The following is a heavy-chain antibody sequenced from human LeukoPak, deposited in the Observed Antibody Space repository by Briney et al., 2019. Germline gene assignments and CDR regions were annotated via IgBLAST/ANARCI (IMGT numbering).Heavy chain of an antibody. CDR2: IKQDGSEK. V-gene: IGHV3-7*03. CDR1: GFTFSSLW. CDR3: ARGSTYYDSSGQVPFDY. J-gene: IGHJ4*02. D-gene: IGHD3-22*01. Sequence: GGSLRLSCVGSGFTFSSLWMSWVRQIPGKGLEWVANIKQDGSEKYYVDSVKGRFTISRDKAKNSLYLQMNSLRAEDTAVYYRARGSTYYDSSGQVPFDYWGQGTLVTVSS.